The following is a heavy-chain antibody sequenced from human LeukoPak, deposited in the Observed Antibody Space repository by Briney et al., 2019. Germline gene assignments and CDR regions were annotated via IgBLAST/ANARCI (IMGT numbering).Heavy chain of an antibody. J-gene: IGHJ6*03. V-gene: IGHV1-8*03. D-gene: IGHD6-19*01. CDR3: ARGFFGSGWYGYYYMDV. Sequence: GASVKVSCKASRYTFTSYDINWVRQATGQGLEWMGWMNPNSGNTGYAQKFQGRVTITRNTSISTAYMELSSLRSEDTAVYYCARGFFGSGWYGYYYMDVWGKGTTVTVSS. CDR2: MNPNSGNT. CDR1: RYTFTSYD.